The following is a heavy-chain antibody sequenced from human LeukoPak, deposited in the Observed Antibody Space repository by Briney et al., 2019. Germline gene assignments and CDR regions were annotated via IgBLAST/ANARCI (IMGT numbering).Heavy chain of an antibody. V-gene: IGHV3-30*03. CDR3: ARALTDYVWGSRSDLPDY. D-gene: IGHD3-16*01. CDR2: ISYDGSNK. Sequence: GGSLRLSCAASGFTFSSYGMHWVRQAPGKGLEWVAVISYDGSNKYYADSVKGRFTISRDNSKNSLYLQMNSLRAEDTAVYYCARALTDYVWGSRSDLPDYWGQGTLVTVSS. J-gene: IGHJ4*02. CDR1: GFTFSSYG.